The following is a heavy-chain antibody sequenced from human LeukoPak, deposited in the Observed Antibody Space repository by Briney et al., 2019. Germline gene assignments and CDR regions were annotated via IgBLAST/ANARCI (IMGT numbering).Heavy chain of an antibody. Sequence: PSETLSLTCTVSGGSISSYYWSWIRQPPGKGLEWIVYIYYSGSTNYNPSLKGRVTISVDTSKNQFSLKLSSVTAADTAVYYCARTLFGKTASNYYYYMDVWGKGTTVTVSS. CDR2: IYYSGST. CDR1: GGSISSYY. J-gene: IGHJ6*03. D-gene: IGHD3-10*02. V-gene: IGHV4-59*01. CDR3: ARTLFGKTASNYYYYMDV.